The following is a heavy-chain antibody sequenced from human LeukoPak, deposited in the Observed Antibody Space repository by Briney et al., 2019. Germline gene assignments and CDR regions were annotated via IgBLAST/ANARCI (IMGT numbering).Heavy chain of an antibody. CDR1: GFSLSIYD. V-gene: IGHV3-21*01. CDR2: TGLSSSYI. CDR3: ARERSYCSGATCSLDL. Sequence: PGGSLRLSCAASGFSLSIYDMVWVRPAPGKGLEWIASTGLSSSYIGYADSVKGRFTISRDNGENSVYLQMNSLRAEDTDVYFCARERSYCSGATCSLDLWGQGTLVTVSS. J-gene: IGHJ5*02. D-gene: IGHD2-15*01.